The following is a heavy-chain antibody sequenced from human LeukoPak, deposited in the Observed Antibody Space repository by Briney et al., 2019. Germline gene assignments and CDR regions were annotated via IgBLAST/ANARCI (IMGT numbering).Heavy chain of an antibody. CDR1: GFTFSRSW. CDR2: INSDGSST. Sequence: GGPLRLSCVASGFTFSRSWVYWVRQVPGKGLVCVSRINSDGSSTIYADSVKGRVTISRENANNTLYLQMNSLRAEDTAVYYCARHSRGRWYVFDYWGQGTLVTVSS. CDR3: ARHSRGRWYVFDY. J-gene: IGHJ4*02. D-gene: IGHD6-13*01. V-gene: IGHV3-74*01.